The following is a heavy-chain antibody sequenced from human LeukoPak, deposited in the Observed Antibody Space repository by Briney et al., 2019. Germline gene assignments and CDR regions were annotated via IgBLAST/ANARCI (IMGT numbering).Heavy chain of an antibody. J-gene: IGHJ3*02. CDR3: ARKLNWGLGAFDI. V-gene: IGHV4-34*01. D-gene: IGHD7-27*01. CDR2: TYYSGGT. Sequence: SETLSLTCAVYGGYFSGYYWSWIRQSPGAGLEWIGTTYYSGGTFYNPSLRSRVTISLDTSENHFSLKMNSMTAADTAMYYCARKLNWGLGAFDIRGQGALVTVSS. CDR1: GGYFSGYY.